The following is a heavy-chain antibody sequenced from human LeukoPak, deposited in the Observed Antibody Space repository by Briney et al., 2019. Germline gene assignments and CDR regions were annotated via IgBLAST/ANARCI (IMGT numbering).Heavy chain of an antibody. CDR1: GFTFSSYA. J-gene: IGHJ4*02. CDR3: AKSWGEYYDYVWAGDY. CDR2: ISGSGGST. Sequence: QPGGSLRLSCAASGFTFSSYAMSWVRQAPGKGLEWVSAISGSGGSTYYADSVKGRFTISRDNSRDTLYLQMNSLRAEDTAVYCCAKSWGEYYDYVWAGDYWGQGTLVTVSS. V-gene: IGHV3-23*01. D-gene: IGHD3-16*01.